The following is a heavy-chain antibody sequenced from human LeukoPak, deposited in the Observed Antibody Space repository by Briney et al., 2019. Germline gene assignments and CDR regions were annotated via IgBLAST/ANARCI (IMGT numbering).Heavy chain of an antibody. Sequence: PSETLSLTCAVYGGSFSGYYWSWIHQPPGKGLEWIGEINHSGSTNYNPSLKSRVTISVDTSKNQFSLKLSSVTAADTAVYYCARSPYYYDTSGSAEYFQHWGQGTLVTVSS. CDR1: GGSFSGYY. CDR3: ARSPYYYDTSGSAEYFQH. CDR2: INHSGST. V-gene: IGHV4-34*01. J-gene: IGHJ1*01. D-gene: IGHD3-22*01.